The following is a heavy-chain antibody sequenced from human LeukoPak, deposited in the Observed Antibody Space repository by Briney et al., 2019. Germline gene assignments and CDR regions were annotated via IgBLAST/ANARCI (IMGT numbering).Heavy chain of an antibody. D-gene: IGHD3-22*01. Sequence: PSETLSLTCTVSGGSISSYYWSWIRQPPGKGLEWIGYIYYSGSTNYNPSLTSRVTISVDTSKTQFSLKLSSVTAADTAVYYCARSYYDSSGYYPLGDVWGKGTTVTVSS. CDR1: GGSISSYY. CDR2: IYYSGST. CDR3: ARSYYDSSGYYPLGDV. J-gene: IGHJ6*04. V-gene: IGHV4-59*01.